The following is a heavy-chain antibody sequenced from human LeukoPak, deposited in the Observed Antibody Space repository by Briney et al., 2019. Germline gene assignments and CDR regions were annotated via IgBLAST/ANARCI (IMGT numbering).Heavy chain of an antibody. V-gene: IGHV4-34*01. J-gene: IGHJ4*02. D-gene: IGHD5-24*01. CDR1: GGSFSGYY. CDR2: INHSGST. Sequence: SQTLSLTCAVYGGSFSGYYWSWIRQPPGKGLEWIGEINHSGSTNYNPSLKSRVTISVDTSKNQFSLKLSSVTAADTAVYYCARGGRWLQLRAFDYWGQGTPVTVSS. CDR3: ARGGRWLQLRAFDY.